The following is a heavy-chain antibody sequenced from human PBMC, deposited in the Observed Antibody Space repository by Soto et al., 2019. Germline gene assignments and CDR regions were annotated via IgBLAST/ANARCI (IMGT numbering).Heavy chain of an antibody. CDR1: GGTFSSYT. V-gene: IGHV1-69*02. CDR2: IIPILGIA. J-gene: IGHJ4*02. CDR3: ARSIAVAYIDY. D-gene: IGHD6-19*01. Sequence: QVQLVQSGAEVKKPGSSVKVSCKASGGTFSSYTISWVRRAPGQGLEWMGRIIPILGIANYAQKFQGRVTXTXXKSTSTAYMELSSLRSEDTAVYYCARSIAVAYIDYWGQGTLVTVSS.